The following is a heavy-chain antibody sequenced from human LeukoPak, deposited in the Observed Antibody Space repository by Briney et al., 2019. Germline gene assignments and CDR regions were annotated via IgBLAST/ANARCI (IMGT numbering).Heavy chain of an antibody. J-gene: IGHJ4*02. CDR1: GFTVSSTY. Sequence: GGSLRLSCAASGFTVSSTYMSWVRQAPGKGLEWVSSISSSSSYIYYADSVKGRFTISRDNAKNSLYLQMNSLRAEDTAVYYCARGLGGNHGYWGQGTLVTVSS. CDR2: ISSSSSYI. CDR3: ARGLGGNHGY. V-gene: IGHV3-21*01. D-gene: IGHD4-23*01.